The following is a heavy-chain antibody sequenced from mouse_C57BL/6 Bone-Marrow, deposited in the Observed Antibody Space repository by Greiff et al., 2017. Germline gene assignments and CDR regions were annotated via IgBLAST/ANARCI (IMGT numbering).Heavy chain of an antibody. D-gene: IGHD1-1*01. CDR1: GFTFSDYY. CDR3: ARHGYYGSSPWWYFDV. Sequence: EVKLVESGGGLVQPGGSLKLSCAASGFTFSDYYMYWVRQTPEKRLEWVAYISNGGGSTYYPDTVKGRFTISRDNAKNTLYLQMSRLKSEDTAMYYCARHGYYGSSPWWYFDVWGTGTTVTVSS. V-gene: IGHV5-12*01. CDR2: ISNGGGST. J-gene: IGHJ1*03.